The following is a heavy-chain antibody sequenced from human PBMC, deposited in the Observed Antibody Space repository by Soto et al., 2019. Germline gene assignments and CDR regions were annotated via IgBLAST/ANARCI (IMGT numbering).Heavy chain of an antibody. CDR1: GYTFTSYY. CDR2: INPSGGST. J-gene: IGHJ4*02. Sequence: ASVKVSCKASGYTFTSYYMHWVRQAPGQGLEWMGIINPSGGSTSYAQKFQGRVTMTRDTSTSTAYMELRSLRSDDTAVYYCARDSRHRWPKFDYWGQGTLVTVSS. D-gene: IGHD2-15*01. CDR3: ARDSRHRWPKFDY. V-gene: IGHV1-46*01.